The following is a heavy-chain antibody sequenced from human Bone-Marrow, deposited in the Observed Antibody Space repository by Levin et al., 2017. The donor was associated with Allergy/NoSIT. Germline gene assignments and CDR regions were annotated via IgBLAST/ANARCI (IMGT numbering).Heavy chain of an antibody. V-gene: IGHV3-30-3*01. J-gene: IGHJ6*02. D-gene: IGHD2-2*01. CDR2: ISYDGSNK. Sequence: GGSLRLSCAASGFTFSSYAMHWVRQAPGKGLEWVAVISYDGSNKYYADSVKGRFTISRDNSKNTLYLQMNSLRAEDTAVYYCARDRAPAAIHYYYYGMDGWGQGTTVTVSS. CDR3: ARDRAPAAIHYYYYGMDG. CDR1: GFTFSSYA.